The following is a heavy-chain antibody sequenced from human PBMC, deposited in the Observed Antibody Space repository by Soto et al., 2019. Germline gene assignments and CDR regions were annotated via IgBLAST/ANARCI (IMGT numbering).Heavy chain of an antibody. CDR2: IIPIFGTA. V-gene: IGHV1-69*13. CDR3: ARVDIVVVVAATLHYYGMDV. J-gene: IGHJ6*02. CDR1: GGTFSSYA. Sequence: SVKVSCKASGGTFSSYAISWVRQAPGQGLEWMGGIIPIFGTANYAQKFQGRVTITADESTSTAYMELSSLRSEDTAVYYCARVDIVVVVAATLHYYGMDVWGQGTTVTVSS. D-gene: IGHD2-15*01.